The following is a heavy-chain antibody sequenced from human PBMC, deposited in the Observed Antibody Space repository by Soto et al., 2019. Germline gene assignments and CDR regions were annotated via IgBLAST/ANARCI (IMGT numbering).Heavy chain of an antibody. CDR3: ARDLATGGGSASCDY. D-gene: IGHD2-15*01. V-gene: IGHV1-2*02. Sequence: QVQLLQSGAEVKKPGSSVKVSCKASGDTCTANYIHWVRQAPGQGYAWMGWINPKSGGTKYPQKFQGRVTMTRDTSLSTFYMTLTRLTSDDTVVYYCARDLATGGGSASCDYWGQGTLVSVSS. J-gene: IGHJ4*02. CDR1: GDTCTANY. CDR2: INPKSGGT.